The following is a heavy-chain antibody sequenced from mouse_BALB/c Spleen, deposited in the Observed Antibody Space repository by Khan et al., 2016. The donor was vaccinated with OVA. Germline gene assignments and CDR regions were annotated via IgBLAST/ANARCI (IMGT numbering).Heavy chain of an antibody. D-gene: IGHD3-3*01. CDR2: IWAGGST. Sequence: QVQLKQSGPGLVAPSQSLFITCTVYGYSLTRYGVHWVRQPPGKGLEWLGLIWAGGSTNYNWALMSRLSISIDNSKSLVFLIMNSLQTDDTALYYCASYKYLARYWGQGTTLTVSS. CDR1: GYSLTRYG. CDR3: ASYKYLARY. V-gene: IGHV2-9*02. J-gene: IGHJ2*01.